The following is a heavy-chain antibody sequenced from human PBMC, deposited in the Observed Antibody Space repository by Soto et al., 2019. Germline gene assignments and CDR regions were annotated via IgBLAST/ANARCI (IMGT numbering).Heavy chain of an antibody. V-gene: IGHV3-23*01. CDR1: GFTFSRYA. D-gene: IGHD2-15*01. Sequence: WGSLRLSCAASGFTFSRYAMSWVRQARGKGLEWVSVISGSGGSTYYANSAKGRFTISRDNSRNTLYLQMNSLRAEDTAVYYCAKEMTGLRYFDYWGQGTLVTVSS. CDR2: ISGSGGST. J-gene: IGHJ4*02. CDR3: AKEMTGLRYFDY.